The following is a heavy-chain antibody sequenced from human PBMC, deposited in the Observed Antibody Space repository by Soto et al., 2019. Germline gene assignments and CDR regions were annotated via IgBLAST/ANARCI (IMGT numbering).Heavy chain of an antibody. J-gene: IGHJ3*02. CDR2: ISSSSYI. Sequence: GGSLRLSCAASGFTFSSYSMNWVRQAPGKGLEWVSSISSSSYIYYADSVKGRFTISRDNAKNSLYLQMNSLRAEDTAVYYCARDHTPNIVVVVAAAPVAFDIWGQGTMVTVSS. CDR3: ARDHTPNIVVVVAAAPVAFDI. V-gene: IGHV3-21*01. CDR1: GFTFSSYS. D-gene: IGHD2-15*01.